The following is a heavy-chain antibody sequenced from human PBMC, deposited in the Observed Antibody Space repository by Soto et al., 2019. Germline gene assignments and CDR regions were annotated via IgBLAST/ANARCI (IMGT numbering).Heavy chain of an antibody. CDR2: ISSNGGST. V-gene: IGHV3-64D*08. D-gene: IGHD3-10*01. CDR3: VKGDFTMVRGGDY. J-gene: IGHJ4*02. Sequence: GGSLRLSCAASVLTFSSYAMSWVRQAPGKGLEWVSAISSNGGSTYYADSVKGRFTISRDNSKNTLYLQMSSLRAEDTAVYYCVKGDFTMVRGGDYWGQGTLVTVSS. CDR1: VLTFSSYA.